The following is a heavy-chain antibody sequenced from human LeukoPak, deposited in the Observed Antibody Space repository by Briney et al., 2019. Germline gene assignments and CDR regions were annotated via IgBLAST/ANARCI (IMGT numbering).Heavy chain of an antibody. CDR1: GFTFDDYA. J-gene: IGHJ4*02. Sequence: QPGRSLRLSCAASGFTFDDYAMHWVRQAPGKGLEWVSGISWNSGSIGYADSVEGRFTISRDNAKNSLYLQMNSLRAEDTALYYCAKDRGYDPRGYFDYWGQGTLVTVSS. V-gene: IGHV3-9*01. CDR3: AKDRGYDPRGYFDY. CDR2: ISWNSGSI. D-gene: IGHD2-2*01.